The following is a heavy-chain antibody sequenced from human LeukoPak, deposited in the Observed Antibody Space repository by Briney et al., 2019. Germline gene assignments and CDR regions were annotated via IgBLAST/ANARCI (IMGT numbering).Heavy chain of an antibody. J-gene: IGHJ4*02. Sequence: GASVTVSFKASGYSFTSNYIHWVRQAPGQGREWMGMIYTRGGSTSYAQKFQGRVTVTRDTSTSTVNMELSGLKSEDTAVYYCARDQEAFNYWGQGTLVTVSS. V-gene: IGHV1-46*01. CDR1: GYSFTSNY. CDR3: ARDQEAFNY. CDR2: IYTRGGST.